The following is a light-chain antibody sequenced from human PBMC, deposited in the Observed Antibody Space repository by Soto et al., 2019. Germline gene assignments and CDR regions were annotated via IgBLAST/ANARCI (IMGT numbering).Light chain of an antibody. CDR1: QGISSY. V-gene: IGKV1-8*01. CDR2: AAS. Sequence: IRMTQSPSSLSASTGDRVTITCRASQGISSYLAWFQQKPGKAPKLLIYAASTLQSGVPSRFSGSGSGTDFTLTISCLQSEDFATYYCQQYYSYPQAFGQGTKLEIK. J-gene: IGKJ2*01. CDR3: QQYYSYPQA.